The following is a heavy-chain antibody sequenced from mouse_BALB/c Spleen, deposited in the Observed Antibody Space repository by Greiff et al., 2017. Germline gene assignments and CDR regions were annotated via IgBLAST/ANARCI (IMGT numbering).Heavy chain of an antibody. CDR1: GYTFTDYV. CDR3: ARDRYRYFDV. CDR2: IYPGSGST. Sequence: VQLQQSGPELVKPGASVKMSCKASGYTFTDYVISWVKQRTGQGLEWIGEIYPGSGSTYYNEKFKGKATLTADKSSNTAYMQLSSLTSEDSAVYFCARDRYRYFDVWGAGTTVTVSS. D-gene: IGHD2-14*01. V-gene: IGHV1-81*01. J-gene: IGHJ1*01.